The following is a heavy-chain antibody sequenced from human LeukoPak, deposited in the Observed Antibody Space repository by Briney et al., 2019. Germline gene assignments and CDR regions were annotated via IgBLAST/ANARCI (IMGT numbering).Heavy chain of an antibody. J-gene: IGHJ5*02. CDR1: GFTFSNAW. V-gene: IGHV3-15*01. CDR2: FKSKTEVGTP. Sequence: GGSLSFSWAASGFTFSNAWMSGVGQAPGKGLNWFGRFKSKTEVGTPDYAAPVKGRFTISRDDSKNTLYLQMNSLKTEDTAVYYCTTEISGYSGYDLIPPWGQGTLVTVSS. CDR3: TTEISGYSGYDLIPP. D-gene: IGHD5-12*01.